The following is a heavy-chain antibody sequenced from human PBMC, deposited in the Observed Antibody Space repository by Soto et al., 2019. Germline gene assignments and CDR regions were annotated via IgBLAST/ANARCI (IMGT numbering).Heavy chain of an antibody. Sequence: EVQLLESGGGVVQPGGSLRLSCVASGFNFKKFAMAWVRQAAGEGLEWVSGISCCGGSASYADSVKGRFSIARDDSKNTVSLQMNSLRAEDTALYYCAKDTLYYGSGPSPGDWGQGTLVTVSS. J-gene: IGHJ4*02. V-gene: IGHV3-23*01. CDR3: AKDTLYYGSGPSPGD. D-gene: IGHD3-10*01. CDR1: GFNFKKFA. CDR2: ISCCGGSA.